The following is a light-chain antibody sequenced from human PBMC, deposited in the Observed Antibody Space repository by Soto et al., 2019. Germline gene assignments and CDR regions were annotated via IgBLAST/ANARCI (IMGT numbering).Light chain of an antibody. CDR3: QQYDSYSSGP. V-gene: IGKV1-5*01. CDR1: QTINSG. CDR2: DAS. Sequence: DIQLTQSPSTLSSSVGERVTITCRSSQTINSGLAGYHQKQGKAPTVLIFDASSLKTGVPSRFSGSGSGTEFTLTISNLQPDDFATDYCQQYDSYSSGPFGQGTKVDI. J-gene: IGKJ1*01.